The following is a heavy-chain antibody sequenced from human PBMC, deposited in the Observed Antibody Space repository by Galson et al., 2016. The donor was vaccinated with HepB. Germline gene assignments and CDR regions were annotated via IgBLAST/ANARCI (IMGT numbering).Heavy chain of an antibody. CDR1: GFTFSSYA. V-gene: IGHV3-30-3*01. D-gene: IGHD6-19*01. J-gene: IGHJ4*02. Sequence: SLRLSCAASGFTFSSYAMHWVRQAPGEGLEWVAVITYDGSNKFYADSVKGRFTISRDNSKNTMYLQMNSLRAEDTALYYCARGLQPWVVGDIDYWGQGSLVTASS. CDR2: ITYDGSNK. CDR3: ARGLQPWVVGDIDY.